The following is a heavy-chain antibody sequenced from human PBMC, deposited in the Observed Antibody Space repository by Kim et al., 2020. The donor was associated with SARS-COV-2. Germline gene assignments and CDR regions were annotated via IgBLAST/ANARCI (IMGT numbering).Heavy chain of an antibody. Sequence: GGSLRLSCAASTFTFSSYAMHWVRQAPGKGLEWVAVISYDGSNKYYADSVKGRFTISRDNSKNTLYLQMNSLRTEDTAVYYCARASSGHSSSWYDAFDIWGQGTMVTVSS. CDR1: TFTFSSYA. J-gene: IGHJ3*02. V-gene: IGHV3-30*04. CDR2: ISYDGSNK. D-gene: IGHD6-13*01. CDR3: ARASSGHSSSWYDAFDI.